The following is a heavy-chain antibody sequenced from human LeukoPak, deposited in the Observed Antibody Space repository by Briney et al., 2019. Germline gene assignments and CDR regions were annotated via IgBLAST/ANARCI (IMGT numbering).Heavy chain of an antibody. CDR1: GGSISSYY. Sequence: SETLSLTCTVSGGSISSYYWSWIRQPPGKGLEWIGYIYFSGSTNYNPSLKSRVTISVDTSKNQFSLKLNSVTAADTAVYYCARGPQAGNFDYWGQGTLVTVPS. CDR3: ARGPQAGNFDY. J-gene: IGHJ4*02. D-gene: IGHD6-13*01. CDR2: IYFSGST. V-gene: IGHV4-59*01.